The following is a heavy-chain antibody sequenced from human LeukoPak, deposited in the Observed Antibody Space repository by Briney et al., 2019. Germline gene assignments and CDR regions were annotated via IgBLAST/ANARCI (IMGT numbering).Heavy chain of an antibody. CDR2: ISYDGNDK. D-gene: IGHD3-3*01. CDR3: ARVFGWLKTFDY. Sequence: GRSLRLPCAASGFTFSSYALHWVRQAPGKGPEWVAVISYDGNDKEYADTVKGRVTISRDNSKNTLYLLMNSLRTEDTAVYECARVFGWLKTFDYWGQGTVVTVS. V-gene: IGHV3-30-3*01. J-gene: IGHJ4*02. CDR1: GFTFSSYA.